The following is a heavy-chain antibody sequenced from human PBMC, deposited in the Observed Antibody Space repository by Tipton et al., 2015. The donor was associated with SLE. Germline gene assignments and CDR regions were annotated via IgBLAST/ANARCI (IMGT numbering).Heavy chain of an antibody. Sequence: LRLSCAVYGGSFSGYYWSWIRQPPGKGLEWIGEINHSGSTNYNPSLKSRVTISVDTSKNQFSLKLSSVTAADTAVYYCARGPDRAAFDWGQGALVTASS. CDR1: GGSFSGYY. D-gene: IGHD6-13*01. J-gene: IGHJ4*02. V-gene: IGHV4-34*01. CDR2: INHSGST. CDR3: ARGPDRAAFD.